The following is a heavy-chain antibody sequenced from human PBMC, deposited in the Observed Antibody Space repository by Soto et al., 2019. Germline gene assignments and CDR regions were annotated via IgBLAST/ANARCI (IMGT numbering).Heavy chain of an antibody. V-gene: IGHV1-8*01. D-gene: IGHD1-1*01. CDR2: MNPNTGNS. CDR1: GYTFTSYD. J-gene: IGHJ4*02. CDR3: ARRAEANGWNGFGADKYYFDF. Sequence: ASVKVSCKASGYTFTSYDIYWVRQATGQGLEWMGWMNPNTGNSGYAQKFQGRVTMTSDTSISTAHMELSSLRSEDTAVYYCARRAEANGWNGFGADKYYFDFWGQGTLVTVSS.